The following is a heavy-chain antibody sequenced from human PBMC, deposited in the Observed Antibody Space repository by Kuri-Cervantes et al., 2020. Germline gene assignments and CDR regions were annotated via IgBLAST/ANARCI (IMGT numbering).Heavy chain of an antibody. CDR3: ASSSGYIHEYFQH. Sequence: SETLSLTCAVSGGSISSSNWWSWVRQSPVKGLEWIGEIYHSGSADYNPSLKSRVTISVDTSKKQFSLRLTSVIDADTAVYYCASSSGYIHEYFQHWGQGTLVTVSS. J-gene: IGHJ1*01. D-gene: IGHD5-12*01. CDR2: IYHSGSA. V-gene: IGHV4-4*02. CDR1: GGSISSSNW.